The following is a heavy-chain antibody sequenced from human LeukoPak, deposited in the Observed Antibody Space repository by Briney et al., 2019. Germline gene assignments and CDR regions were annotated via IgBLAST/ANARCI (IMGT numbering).Heavy chain of an antibody. J-gene: IGHJ3*02. D-gene: IGHD3-22*01. CDR3: AHIIEWNYYASSVERGAFDI. Sequence: SVPTLGNSRKSVALSYSFAVCGRTTSGVDVGWICQPPGQALEWLALIYWDDDKRYSPSLKSRLTITKETSKNQVVLIMTKMDPVDTATYYCAHIIEWNYYASSVERGAFDIWGQGTMVTVSS. CDR2: IYWDDDK. V-gene: IGHV2-5*02. CDR1: VCGRTTSGVD.